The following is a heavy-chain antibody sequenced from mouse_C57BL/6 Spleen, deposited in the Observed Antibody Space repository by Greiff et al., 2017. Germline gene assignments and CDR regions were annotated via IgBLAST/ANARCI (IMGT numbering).Heavy chain of an antibody. J-gene: IGHJ4*01. CDR3: EREDDGYYGYAMDY. CDR1: GYTFTNYW. Sequence: QVQLQQSGAELVRPGTSVKMSCKASGYTFTNYWIGWAKQRPGHGLEWIGDIYPGGGYTNYNEKFKGKATLTADKSSSTAYMQFSSLTSEDSAIYYCEREDDGYYGYAMDYWGQGTSVTVSS. V-gene: IGHV1-63*01. D-gene: IGHD2-3*01. CDR2: IYPGGGYT.